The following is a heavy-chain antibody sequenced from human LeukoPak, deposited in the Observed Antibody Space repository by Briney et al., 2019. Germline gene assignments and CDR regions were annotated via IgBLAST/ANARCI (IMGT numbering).Heavy chain of an antibody. CDR2: IRSKAYGGTT. CDR3: ARDLCSSTSCYAPFDY. D-gene: IGHD2-2*01. Sequence: GGSLRLSCTASGFTFGDYAMSWVRQAPGKGLEWVAFIRSKAYGGTTEYAASVKGRFTISRDDSKSIAYLQMNSLKTEDTAVYYCARDLCSSTSCYAPFDYWGQGTLVTVSS. V-gene: IGHV3-49*04. J-gene: IGHJ4*02. CDR1: GFTFGDYA.